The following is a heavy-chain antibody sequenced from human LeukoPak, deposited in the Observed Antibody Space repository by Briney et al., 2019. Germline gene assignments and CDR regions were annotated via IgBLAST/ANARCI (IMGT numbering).Heavy chain of an antibody. D-gene: IGHD2-8*01. V-gene: IGHV1-69*04. CDR3: ARGPTGYVATNKSPFEY. Sequence: ASVKVSCKTSGDTFTYAINWVRQAPGQGPEWMGRIIPIFDITEYAQKFQGRVTFIADKSTTTAYMELSSLTFEDTAVYYCARGPTGYVATNKSPFEYWGQGTLVTVSS. CDR1: GDTFTYA. CDR2: IIPIFDIT. J-gene: IGHJ4*02.